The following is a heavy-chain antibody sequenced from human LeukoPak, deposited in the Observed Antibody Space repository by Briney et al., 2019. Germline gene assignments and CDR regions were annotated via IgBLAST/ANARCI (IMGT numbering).Heavy chain of an antibody. CDR2: VYFSGST. CDR1: GGSITSTSYY. D-gene: IGHD2-2*01. CDR3: ARRYCSSTSCYADY. J-gene: IGHJ4*02. Sequence: SETLSLTCTVSGGSITSTSYYWGWIRQPPGKGLEWIGSVYFSGSTYYNPSLKSRVTISVDTSKNQFSLKLSSVTAADTAVYYCARRYCSSTSCYADYWGQGTLVTVSS. V-gene: IGHV4-39*07.